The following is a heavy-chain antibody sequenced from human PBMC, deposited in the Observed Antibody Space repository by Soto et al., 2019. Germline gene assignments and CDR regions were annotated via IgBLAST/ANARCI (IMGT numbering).Heavy chain of an antibody. CDR3: ARGLNGYLHYFDY. J-gene: IGHJ4*02. D-gene: IGHD5-18*01. V-gene: IGHV1-3*01. CDR1: GYTFTSYA. Sequence: QVQFVQSGAEVKKPGASVKVSCKASGYTFTSYAMHWVRQAPGQRLEWMGWINAGNGNTKYSQKFQGRVTITRDTSASTAYMELSSLRSEDSAVYYCARGLNGYLHYFDYWGQGTLVTVPS. CDR2: INAGNGNT.